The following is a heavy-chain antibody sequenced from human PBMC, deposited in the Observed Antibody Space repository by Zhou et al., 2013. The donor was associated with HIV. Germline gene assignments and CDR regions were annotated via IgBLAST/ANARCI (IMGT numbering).Heavy chain of an antibody. D-gene: IGHD3-16*02. J-gene: IGHJ4*02. CDR2: VIPLLGIA. V-gene: IGHV1-69*14. Sequence: QVQLVQSGAQLKKPGSSVTVSCRPAGGTFSTYAFSWVRQAPGQGLDWVGGVIPLLGIAHYSQRFQDRVTISADKSKTLSYLELTSLTRDDTAVYFCASGTHNLRDLSWLSDNWGQGTLVTVSS. CDR3: ASGTHNLRDLSWLSDN. CDR1: GGTFSTYA.